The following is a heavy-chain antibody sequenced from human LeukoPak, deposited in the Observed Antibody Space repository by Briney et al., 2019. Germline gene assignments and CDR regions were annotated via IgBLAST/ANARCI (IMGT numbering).Heavy chain of an antibody. D-gene: IGHD1-26*01. Sequence: PGGSLRLSCAASGFTFDDYGMSWVRQAPGKGLEWVSGINWNGGSTGYADSVKGRFTISRDNAKNSLYLQMNSLRAEDTALYHCARVLQVGATTFPRIGVYNWYFDLWGRGTLVTVTS. CDR3: ARVLQVGATTFPRIGVYNWYFDL. CDR1: GFTFDDYG. J-gene: IGHJ2*01. CDR2: INWNGGST. V-gene: IGHV3-20*01.